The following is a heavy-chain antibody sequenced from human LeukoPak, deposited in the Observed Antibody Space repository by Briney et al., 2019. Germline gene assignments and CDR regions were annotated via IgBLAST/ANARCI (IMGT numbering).Heavy chain of an antibody. CDR2: INSDGSST. D-gene: IGHD2-2*02. V-gene: IGHV3-74*01. CDR1: GFTFSSYW. CDR3: ARNAYQLLYDDAFDI. Sequence: GGSLRLSCAASGFTFSSYWMHWVRQAPGKGLVWVSRINSDGSSTSHADSVKGRFTISRDNAKNTLYLQMNSLRAEDTAVYYCARNAYQLLYDDAFDIWGQGTMVTVSS. J-gene: IGHJ3*02.